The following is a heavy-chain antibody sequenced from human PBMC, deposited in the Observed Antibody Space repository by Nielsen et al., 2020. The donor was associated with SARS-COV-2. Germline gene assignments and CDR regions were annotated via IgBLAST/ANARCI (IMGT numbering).Heavy chain of an antibody. V-gene: IGHV4-59*12. D-gene: IGHD3-10*01. CDR1: GGSISSYY. J-gene: IGHJ4*02. CDR3: ARGFSAGGFDY. CDR2: IYYSGST. Sequence: SETLSLTCTVSGGSISSYYWSWIRQPPGKGLEWIGYIYYSGSTYYNPSLKSRVTISVDTSKNQFSLKLSSVTAADTAVYYCARGFSAGGFDYWGQGTLVTVSS.